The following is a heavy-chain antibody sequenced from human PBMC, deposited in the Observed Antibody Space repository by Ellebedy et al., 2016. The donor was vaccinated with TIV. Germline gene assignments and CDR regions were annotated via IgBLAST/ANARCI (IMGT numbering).Heavy chain of an antibody. J-gene: IGHJ4*02. Sequence: GESLKIFXVASGFTFRSHGIYWVCQAPGKGLEWVAVISSDGSNKYYADSVKGRFTISRDNSKNTLYLQMNSLRTDDMAVYYCARGGSSGSSDYWGQGTLVTVSS. D-gene: IGHD3-10*01. V-gene: IGHV3-30*03. CDR2: ISSDGSNK. CDR1: GFTFRSHG. CDR3: ARGGSSGSSDY.